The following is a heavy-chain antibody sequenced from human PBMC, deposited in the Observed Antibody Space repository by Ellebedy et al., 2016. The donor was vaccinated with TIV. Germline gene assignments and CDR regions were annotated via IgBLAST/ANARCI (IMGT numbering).Heavy chain of an antibody. V-gene: IGHV3-53*01. CDR1: GFTVSGDY. CDR2: MDAGGNT. CDR3: AGGTY. Sequence: GESLKISYAASGFTVSGDYMSWVRQAPGKGLEWVSIMDAGGNTHYPDPVKGRFTVSRDNSKNTLYLQMNSLRAEDTAVYYCAGGTYWGQGTLVTVSS. J-gene: IGHJ4*02.